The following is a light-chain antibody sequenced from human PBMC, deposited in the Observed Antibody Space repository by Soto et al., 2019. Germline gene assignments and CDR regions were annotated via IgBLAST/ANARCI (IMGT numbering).Light chain of an antibody. Sequence: EIVLTQSPGTLSLSPGERATLSCRASQSVSSNYLSLCQHRAGQAPSLLICVACTRATGIPDRCSGSASGTDLPLTINRLDHEEFAVYYCQQYGSSPWTFGQGTKVDIK. J-gene: IGKJ1*01. CDR1: QSVSSNY. CDR3: QQYGSSPWT. V-gene: IGKV3-20*01. CDR2: VAC.